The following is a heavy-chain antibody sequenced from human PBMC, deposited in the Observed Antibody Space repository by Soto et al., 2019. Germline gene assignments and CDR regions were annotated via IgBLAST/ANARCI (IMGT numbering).Heavy chain of an antibody. CDR1: GGSIISFY. D-gene: IGHD2-15*01. J-gene: IGHJ4*02. Sequence: TLSLTCTVSGGSIISFYWSWVRQTPGKGLEWIGYISYSGSTNYNPSLNSRVTISVDTSKKQFSLKLTSVTTADTAVYYCTRRQGSYLDQWGQGTQVTVSS. V-gene: IGHV4-59*01. CDR3: TRRQGSYLDQ. CDR2: ISYSGST.